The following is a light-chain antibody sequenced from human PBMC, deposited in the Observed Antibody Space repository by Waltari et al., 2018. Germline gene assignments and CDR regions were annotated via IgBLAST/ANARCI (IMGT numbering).Light chain of an antibody. CDR1: ALSKKY. J-gene: IGLJ3*02. Sequence: SYELTQPPSVSVSPGQTARITCSGDALSKKYAYWYQHKSGQAPVLVIYEDIKRPTGIPERFSGSSSGTTATLTISGAHVDDEADYYCYSTDFSGHDRVFGGGTKLTIL. CDR2: EDI. V-gene: IGLV3-10*01. CDR3: YSTDFSGHDRV.